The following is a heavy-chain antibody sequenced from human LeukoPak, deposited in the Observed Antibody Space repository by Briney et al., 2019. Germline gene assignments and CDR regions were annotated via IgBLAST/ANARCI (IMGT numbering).Heavy chain of an antibody. CDR3: ARLRYCGGDCS. V-gene: IGHV4-39*07. CDR1: GGSISSSSYY. Sequence: SETLSLTCTVSGGSISSSSYYWGWIRQPPGKGLEWIGSIYYSGSTYYNPSLKSRVTVSVDTSKNQFSLKLSSVTAADTAVYYCARLRYCGGDCSWGQGTLVTVSS. CDR2: IYYSGST. D-gene: IGHD2-21*02. J-gene: IGHJ5*02.